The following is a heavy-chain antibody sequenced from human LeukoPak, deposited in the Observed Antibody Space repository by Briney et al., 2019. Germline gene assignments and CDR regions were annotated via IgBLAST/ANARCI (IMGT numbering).Heavy chain of an antibody. CDR2: INPSGST. V-gene: IGHV4-34*01. CDR3: ARRRDY. CDR1: GGSFSGYY. J-gene: IGHJ4*02. Sequence: SETLSLTCAVYGGSFSGYYWSWIRQPPGKGLEWIGEINPSGSTNYNPSLKSRVTISVDTSKNQFSLKLSSVTAADTAVYYCARRRDYWGQGTLVTVSS.